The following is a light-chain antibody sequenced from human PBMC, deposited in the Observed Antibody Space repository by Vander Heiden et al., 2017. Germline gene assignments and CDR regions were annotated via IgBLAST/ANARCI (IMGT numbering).Light chain of an antibody. CDR2: DGV. CDR1: QNIFNRY. CDR3: QQYHSSLYT. Sequence: EIVLTQSPGTLSLSPGEGATLSCRASQNIFNRYLAWYQQKPGQPPRLLIYDGVTRANGGPDRIRGRGSGTDFTLNVSRLEPEDFAVYYCQQYHSSLYTFGQGTKVEIK. J-gene: IGKJ2*01. V-gene: IGKV3-20*01.